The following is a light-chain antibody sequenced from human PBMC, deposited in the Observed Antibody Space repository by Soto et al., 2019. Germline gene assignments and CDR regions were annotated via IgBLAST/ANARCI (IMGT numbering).Light chain of an antibody. CDR2: DTS. CDR3: QKRSNWPIN. V-gene: IGKV3-11*01. Sequence: EIVLTPSPGTLSFSPLKIANLSFSSSQSVSNFLALYQQKPGQAPRLLIYDTSNRATGIPARFSGSGSGTDFTLTINNLDPEDFAVYYCQKRSNWPINFGQGTRLEIK. CDR1: QSVSNF. J-gene: IGKJ5*01.